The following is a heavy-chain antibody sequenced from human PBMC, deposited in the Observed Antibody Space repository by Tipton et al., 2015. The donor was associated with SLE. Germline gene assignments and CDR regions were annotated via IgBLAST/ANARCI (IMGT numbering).Heavy chain of an antibody. D-gene: IGHD3-3*01. J-gene: IGHJ3*02. CDR2: IYTSGST. CDR3: ARGFLEWLFDDAFDI. Sequence: TLSLTCTVSGGSISSGSYYWSWIRQLAGKGLEWIGRIYTSGSTNYNPSLKSRVTISVDTSKNQFSLKLSSVTAADTAVHYCARGFLEWLFDDAFDIWGQGTMVTVSS. CDR1: GGSISSGSYY. V-gene: IGHV4-61*02.